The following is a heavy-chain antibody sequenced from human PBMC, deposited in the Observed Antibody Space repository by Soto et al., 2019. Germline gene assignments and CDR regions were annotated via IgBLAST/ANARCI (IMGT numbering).Heavy chain of an antibody. Sequence: PSETLSLTCTVSGGSISSYYWSWIRQPPGKGLEWIGYIYYTGTTNYNPSLKSRVTISVDTSKNQFSLKLSSVTTADTAVYYCKKLPWADYGGIFAPWGQGTLVTVSS. CDR2: IYYTGTT. CDR3: KKLPWADYGGIFAP. D-gene: IGHD4-17*01. V-gene: IGHV4-59*01. CDR1: GGSISSYY. J-gene: IGHJ5*02.